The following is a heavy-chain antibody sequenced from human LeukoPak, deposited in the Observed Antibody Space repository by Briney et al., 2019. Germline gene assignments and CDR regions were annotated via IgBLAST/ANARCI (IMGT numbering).Heavy chain of an antibody. V-gene: IGHV3-30*18. CDR2: ISYDGSNK. J-gene: IGHJ6*02. D-gene: IGHD5-12*01. CDR1: GFTFSSYG. CDR3: AKEESGYDSRYYGMDV. Sequence: SGGSLRLSCAAAGFTFSSYGIHWGRQAPGNWLEWVAVISYDGSNKYYADSVKGRFTISRDNSKNTLYLQMNSLRAEDTAVYYCAKEESGYDSRYYGMDVWGQGTTVTVSS.